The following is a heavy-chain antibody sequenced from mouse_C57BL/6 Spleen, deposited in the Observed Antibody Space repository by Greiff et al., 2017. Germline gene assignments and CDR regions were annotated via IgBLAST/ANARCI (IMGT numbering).Heavy chain of an antibody. V-gene: IGHV1-81*01. Sequence: QVQLQQSGAELARPGASVTLSCKASGYTFTSYGISWVKQRTGQGLEWIGEIYPRSGNTYYNEKFKGKATLTADISSSTAYMELRSLTSEDSAVYFCARRNYYGNYDYAMDYWGQGTSVTVSS. J-gene: IGHJ4*01. D-gene: IGHD2-1*01. CDR1: GYTFTSYG. CDR3: ARRNYYGNYDYAMDY. CDR2: IYPRSGNT.